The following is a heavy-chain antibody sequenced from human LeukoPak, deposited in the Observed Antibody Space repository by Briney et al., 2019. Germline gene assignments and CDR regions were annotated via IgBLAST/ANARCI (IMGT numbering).Heavy chain of an antibody. CDR2: ISYDGSNK. D-gene: IGHD3-22*01. CDR1: GFIYSDFW. CDR3: AKDRAYDSSGLDY. V-gene: IGHV3-30*18. Sequence: SLRLSCVASGFIYSDFWMSWVRQAPGKGLEWVAVISYDGSNKYYADSVKGRFTISRDNSKNTLYLKMNSLRAEDTAGYYCAKDRAYDSSGLDYWGQGTLVTVSS. J-gene: IGHJ4*02.